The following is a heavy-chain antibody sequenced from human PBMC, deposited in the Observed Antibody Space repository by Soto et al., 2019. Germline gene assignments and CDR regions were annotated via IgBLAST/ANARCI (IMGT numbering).Heavy chain of an antibody. CDR1: GGSFSSYA. Sequence: QVQLVQSGAEVTKPGSSVKVSCKASGGSFSSYAISWVRQAPVQGLEWLGGIIPIFGTATYAQQFQGRVTIIADKSTSTADMELSSLRSEDTAVYYCARAGPVAGNHAFDIWGQGTLVTVSS. V-gene: IGHV1-69*06. CDR2: IIPIFGTA. D-gene: IGHD6-19*01. J-gene: IGHJ3*02. CDR3: ARAGPVAGNHAFDI.